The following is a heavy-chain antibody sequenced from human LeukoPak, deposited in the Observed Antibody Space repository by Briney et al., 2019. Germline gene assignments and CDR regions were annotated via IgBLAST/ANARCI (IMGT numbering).Heavy chain of an antibody. Sequence: SQTLSLTCALSGDILSSNSAAWNWIRQSRSRGLDWLGRTYYRSKLYNDYAVSVKSLITINPDTSKNQFSLQLNSVTPEDTAVYYCARVPLGYCSGGSCYYYYYGMDVWGQGTTVTVSS. CDR2: TYYRSKLYN. D-gene: IGHD2-15*01. J-gene: IGHJ6*02. CDR1: GDILSSNSAA. CDR3: ARVPLGYCSGGSCYYYYYGMDV. V-gene: IGHV6-1*01.